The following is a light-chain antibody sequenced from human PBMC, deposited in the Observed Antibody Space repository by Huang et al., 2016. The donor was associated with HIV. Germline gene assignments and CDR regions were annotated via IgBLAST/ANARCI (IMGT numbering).Light chain of an antibody. CDR3: QQIYSAPPYT. Sequence: DIQMTQSPSSLSASVGDRVTITCRASQSIGYYLNWYQQKPGKAPKVLIYAASNLQSGVPSRCSGTGSETDFTLTISNLQPEDFATYYCQQIYSAPPYTFGLGTKVEIK. CDR2: AAS. CDR1: QSIGYY. V-gene: IGKV1-39*01. J-gene: IGKJ2*01.